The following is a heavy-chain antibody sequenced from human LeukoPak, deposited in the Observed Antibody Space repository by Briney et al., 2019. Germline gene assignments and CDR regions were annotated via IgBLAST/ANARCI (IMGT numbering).Heavy chain of an antibody. Sequence: NPGGSLRLSCAASGFTFSDYYMSWIRQAPGKGLEWVSYISSSGSTIYYADSVKGRFTVSRDNAKNSLYLQMDSLRAEDTAVYYCARPRGGYINWNWFDPWGQGTLVTVSS. J-gene: IGHJ5*02. CDR2: ISSSGSTI. CDR3: ARPRGGYINWNWFDP. CDR1: GFTFSDYY. V-gene: IGHV3-11*01. D-gene: IGHD1-1*01.